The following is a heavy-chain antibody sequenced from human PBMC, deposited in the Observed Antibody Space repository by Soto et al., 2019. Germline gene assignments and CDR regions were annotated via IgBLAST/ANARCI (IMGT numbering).Heavy chain of an antibody. V-gene: IGHV4-4*02. Sequence: QVQLQESGPGLVKPSGTLSLTCTVSGGSMSSSNWWNWVRQPPGKGLEWIGETHHSGRTNYNPSLKRRVTISVDQSKNHYSLNLRSVPAAHTAVYSCASSEAPVLDYWGQGTLVTVSS. J-gene: IGHJ4*02. CDR1: GGSMSSSNW. CDR3: ASSEAPVLDY. D-gene: IGHD6-6*01. CDR2: THHSGRT.